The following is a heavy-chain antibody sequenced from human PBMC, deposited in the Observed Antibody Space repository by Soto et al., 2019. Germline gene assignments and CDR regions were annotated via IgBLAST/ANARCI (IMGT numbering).Heavy chain of an antibody. CDR3: ARDSLPISYYYGMDV. CDR2: IYYSGST. Sequence: QVQLQESGPGLVKPSQTLSLTCTVSGGSISSGDYYWSWIRQPPGKGLEWIGYIYYSGSTYYNPSLKRRVTISVDTSKNQFSLKLSSVTAADTAVYYCARDSLPISYYYGMDVWGQGTTVTVSS. V-gene: IGHV4-30-4*01. CDR1: GGSISSGDYY. D-gene: IGHD3-3*01. J-gene: IGHJ6*02.